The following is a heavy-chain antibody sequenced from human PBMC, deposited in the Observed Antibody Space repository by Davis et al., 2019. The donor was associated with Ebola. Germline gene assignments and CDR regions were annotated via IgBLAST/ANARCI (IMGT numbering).Heavy chain of an antibody. V-gene: IGHV1-69*05. D-gene: IGHD2-21*01. Sequence: SVKVSCKAVGGTLTSYAMTWVRQAPGQGLEWMGGIIPVFRTANYAQKFQGRVTMTRDTSTSTDYMELSSLTSEDTAVYYCAQEGESTFLFDYWGQGTLVSVSS. CDR1: GGTLTSYA. CDR3: AQEGESTFLFDY. CDR2: IIPVFRTA. J-gene: IGHJ4*02.